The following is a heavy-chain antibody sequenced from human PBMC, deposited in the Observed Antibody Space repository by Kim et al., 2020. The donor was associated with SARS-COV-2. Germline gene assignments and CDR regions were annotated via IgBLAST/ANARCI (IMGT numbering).Heavy chain of an antibody. CDR1: GFTFSSSW. CDR2: NKADESEK. J-gene: IGHJ4*02. CDR3: TRERVTEKSHFDY. Sequence: GGSLRLSYEASGFTFSSSWMSWVRQAPGKGLEWVANNKADESEKYYIDSVEGRFTISRDNAKNSLYLQMNSLRAEDTAVYYCTRERVTEKSHFDYWGRGTLVTVSS. V-gene: IGHV3-7*01. D-gene: IGHD2-21*02.